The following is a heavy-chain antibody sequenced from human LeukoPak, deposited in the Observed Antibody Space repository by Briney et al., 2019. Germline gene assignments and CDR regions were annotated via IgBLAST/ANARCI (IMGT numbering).Heavy chain of an antibody. Sequence: PGGSLRLSCAASGFTFSRYWMSWVRQAPGKGLEWVAVISYDGSNKYYADSVKGRFTISRDNSKNTLYLQMNSLRAEDTAVYYCAKEMYSSSSWDWFDPWGQGTLVTVSS. D-gene: IGHD6-6*01. CDR1: GFTFSRYW. CDR3: AKEMYSSSSWDWFDP. J-gene: IGHJ5*02. CDR2: ISYDGSNK. V-gene: IGHV3-30*18.